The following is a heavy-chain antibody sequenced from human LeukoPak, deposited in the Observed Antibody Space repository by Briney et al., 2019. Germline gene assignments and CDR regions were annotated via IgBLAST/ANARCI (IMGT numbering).Heavy chain of an antibody. Sequence: GGSLRLSCAASGFTFSSYAMHWVRQAPGKGLEWVAVISYDGSNKYYADSVKGRFTISRDNSKNTLYLQMSSLRAEDTAVYYCARSEYIAVAGPSDYWGQGTLVTVSS. CDR2: ISYDGSNK. CDR3: ARSEYIAVAGPSDY. CDR1: GFTFSSYA. J-gene: IGHJ4*02. V-gene: IGHV3-30-3*01. D-gene: IGHD6-19*01.